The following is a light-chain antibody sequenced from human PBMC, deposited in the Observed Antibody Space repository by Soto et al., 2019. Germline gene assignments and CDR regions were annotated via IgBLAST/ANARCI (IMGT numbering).Light chain of an antibody. CDR1: SSEVGGYNY. Sequence: QSALTQPASVSGSPGPSITISCTGTSSEVGGYNYVSWYQQHPGKAPKLMIYEVSNRPSGVSNRFSGSKSGNTASLTISGLQAEDEADYYCSSYTSRSTLVFGGGTQLTVL. CDR2: EVS. V-gene: IGLV2-14*01. J-gene: IGLJ3*02. CDR3: SSYTSRSTLV.